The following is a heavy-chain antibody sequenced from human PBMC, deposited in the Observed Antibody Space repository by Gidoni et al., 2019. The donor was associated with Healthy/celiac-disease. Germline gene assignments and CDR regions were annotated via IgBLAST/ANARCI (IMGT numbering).Heavy chain of an antibody. CDR2: ISYDGSNK. Sequence: QVQLVESGGGVVQPGRSLRLSCAASGFTFSSYGMHWVRQAPGKGLEWVAVISYDGSNKYYADSVKGRFTISRDNSKNTLYLQMNSLRAEDTAVYYCAKGPPLYGGNFAYYYGMDVWGQGTTVTVSS. CDR1: GFTFSSYG. J-gene: IGHJ6*02. CDR3: AKGPPLYGGNFAYYYGMDV. D-gene: IGHD4-17*01. V-gene: IGHV3-30*18.